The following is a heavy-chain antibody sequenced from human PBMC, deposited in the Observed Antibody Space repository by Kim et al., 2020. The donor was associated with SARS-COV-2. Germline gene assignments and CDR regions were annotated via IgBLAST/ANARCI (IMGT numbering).Heavy chain of an antibody. CDR2: LSYNGSNR. J-gene: IGHJ4*02. CDR3: AKTTVVGGVILFYH. V-gene: IGHV3-30*18. CDR1: GFLFNLYG. Sequence: GGSLRLSCSASGFLFNLYGMHWVRQAPGKGLVWVAGLSYNGSNRFYMDSAKGRFTISRDNAKNTLFLQLNNLKPEDTAVYYCAKTTVVGGVILFYHWGRGTLVTVSS. D-gene: IGHD2-15*01.